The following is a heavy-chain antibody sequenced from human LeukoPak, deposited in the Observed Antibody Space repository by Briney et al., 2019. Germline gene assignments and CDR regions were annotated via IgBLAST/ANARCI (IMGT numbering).Heavy chain of an antibody. CDR2: INPNSGDT. CDR3: ARKREGAYGMDA. V-gene: IGHV1-2*02. J-gene: IGHJ6*02. D-gene: IGHD1-26*01. CDR1: GYTLSGYY. Sequence: ASVKVSCKASGYTLSGYYIHWVRQAPGQGLEWMGWINPNSGDTNYAQDFQGRVTMTRDTSITTVYMELSRLRSDDTALYYCARKREGAYGMDAWGQGTTVTVSS.